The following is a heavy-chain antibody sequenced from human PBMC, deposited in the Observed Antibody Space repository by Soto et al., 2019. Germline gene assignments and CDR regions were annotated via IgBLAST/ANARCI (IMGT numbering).Heavy chain of an antibody. V-gene: IGHV5-10-1*01. D-gene: IGHD6-19*01. Sequence: PGESLKISCKGSGYSFTSYWISWVRQMPGKGLEWMGRIDPSDSYTNYSPSFQGHVTISADKSISTAYLQWSSLKASDTAMYYCARHRRYSGWIHYYYYGMDVWGQGTTVTVSS. CDR3: ARHRRYSGWIHYYYYGMDV. CDR2: IDPSDSYT. J-gene: IGHJ6*02. CDR1: GYSFTSYW.